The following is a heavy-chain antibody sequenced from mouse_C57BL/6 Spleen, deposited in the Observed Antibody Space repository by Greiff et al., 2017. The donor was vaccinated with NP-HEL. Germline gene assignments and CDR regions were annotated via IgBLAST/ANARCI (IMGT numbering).Heavy chain of an antibody. CDR1: GYTFTSYW. CDR3: ARSGFTTVVADAMDY. V-gene: IGHV1-55*01. Sequence: QVQLQQPGAELVKPGASVKMSCKASGYTFTSYWITWVKQRPGQGLEWIGDIYPGSGSTNYNEKFKSKATLTVDTSSSTAYMQLSSLTSEDSAVYYCARSGFTTVVADAMDYWGQGTSVTVSS. J-gene: IGHJ4*01. CDR2: IYPGSGST. D-gene: IGHD1-1*01.